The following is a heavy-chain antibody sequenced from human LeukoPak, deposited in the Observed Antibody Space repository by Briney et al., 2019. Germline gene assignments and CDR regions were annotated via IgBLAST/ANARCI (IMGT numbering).Heavy chain of an antibody. V-gene: IGHV3-21*01. CDR3: ARDATPQYSSGWVYFDY. D-gene: IGHD6-19*01. Sequence: GGSLRLSCAASGFSFSTYSMNWVRQAPGKGPEWVSSISSSSGDIYYGDSVKGRFTISRDNAKNSLYLQMNSLRVEDTAVYYCARDATPQYSSGWVYFDYWGQGTLVTVSS. CDR1: GFSFSTYS. J-gene: IGHJ4*02. CDR2: ISSSSGDI.